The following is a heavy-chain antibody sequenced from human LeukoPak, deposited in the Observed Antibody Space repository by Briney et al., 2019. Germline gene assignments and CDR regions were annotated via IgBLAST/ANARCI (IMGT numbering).Heavy chain of an antibody. D-gene: IGHD2-15*01. CDR1: GGSLSGYY. CDR3: ARGNIVVVIAATRFDP. J-gene: IGHJ5*02. Sequence: PSETLSLTCAVYGGSLSGYYWSWIRQPPGKGLEWIGEINHSGSTNYNPSLKSRVTISVDTSKNQFSLQLSSVTAADTAVYYCARGNIVVVIAATRFDPWGQGTLVTVSP. V-gene: IGHV4-34*01. CDR2: INHSGST.